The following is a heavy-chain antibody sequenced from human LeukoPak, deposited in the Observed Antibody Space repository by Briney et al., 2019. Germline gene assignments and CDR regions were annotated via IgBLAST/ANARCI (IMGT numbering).Heavy chain of an antibody. Sequence: GGSLRLSCAASGFTFSSYNMNWVRQAPGKGLEWVSSISSSSSYIYYADSVKGRFTISRDNAKNSLYLQMTSLRAEDTALYYCPRDPTIAAPIDYGGQGTLVTVSS. V-gene: IGHV3-21*01. CDR3: PRDPTIAAPIDY. J-gene: IGHJ4*02. D-gene: IGHD6-6*01. CDR2: ISSSSSYI. CDR1: GFTFSSYN.